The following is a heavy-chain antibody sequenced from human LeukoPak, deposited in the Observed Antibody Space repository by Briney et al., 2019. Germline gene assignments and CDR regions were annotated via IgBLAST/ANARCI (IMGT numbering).Heavy chain of an antibody. CDR3: ARDVDIAAAGNFDY. V-gene: IGHV1-69*13. D-gene: IGHD6-13*01. CDR2: IIPIFGTA. Sequence: SVKVSCKASGGTFSSYAISWVRQAPGQGLEWMGGIIPIFGTANYAQKFQGRVTITADEPTSTAYMELSSPRSEDTAVYYCARDVDIAAAGNFDYWGQGTLVTVSS. J-gene: IGHJ4*02. CDR1: GGTFSSYA.